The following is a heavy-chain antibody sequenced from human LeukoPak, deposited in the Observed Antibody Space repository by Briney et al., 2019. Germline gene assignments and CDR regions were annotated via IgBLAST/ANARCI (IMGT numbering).Heavy chain of an antibody. Sequence: GGSLRLSCAASGFTFSSSAMSWVRQAPGKGLEWVSTISGSGSCSSTYYADSVKGRFTISRDNSKNTLYLQMNSLRAEDTAVYYCAKSGYNRFDYWGQGTLVTVSS. J-gene: IGHJ4*02. V-gene: IGHV3-23*01. D-gene: IGHD5-24*01. CDR1: GFTFSSSA. CDR2: ISGSGSCSST. CDR3: AKSGYNRFDY.